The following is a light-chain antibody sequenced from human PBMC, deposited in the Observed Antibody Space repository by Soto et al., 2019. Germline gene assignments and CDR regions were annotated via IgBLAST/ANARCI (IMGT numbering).Light chain of an antibody. CDR3: QQYGSSPFT. V-gene: IGKV3-20*01. Sequence: PGERATLSCRASQSVTSSYLAWYQQKPGQAPRLLIYGASSRATGIPDRFSGSGSGTDFTLTISRLEPEDFAVYYCQQYGSSPFTFGPVTKVDIK. CDR1: QSVTSSY. CDR2: GAS. J-gene: IGKJ3*01.